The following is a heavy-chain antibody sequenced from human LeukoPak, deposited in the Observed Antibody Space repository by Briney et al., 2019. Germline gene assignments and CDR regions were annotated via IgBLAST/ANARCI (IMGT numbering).Heavy chain of an antibody. Sequence: ASVKVSCKASGYTFTGYYMHWVRQAPGQGLEWMGWINPNSGGTNYAQKFQGRVTMTRDTSISTAYMELSRLRSDDTAVYYCARVDSSSSAEFDPWGQGTLVTVSS. CDR2: INPNSGGT. J-gene: IGHJ5*02. D-gene: IGHD6-6*01. CDR1: GYTFTGYY. CDR3: ARVDSSSSAEFDP. V-gene: IGHV1-2*02.